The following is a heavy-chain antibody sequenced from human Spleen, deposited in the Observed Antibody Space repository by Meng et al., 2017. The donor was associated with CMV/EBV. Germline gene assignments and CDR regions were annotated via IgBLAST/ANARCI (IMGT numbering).Heavy chain of an antibody. J-gene: IGHJ4*02. V-gene: IGHV3-30*02. Sequence: GESLKISCAASGFTFSSYGMHWVRQAPGKGLEWVAFIRYDGSNKYYADSVKGRFTISRDNSKNTLYPQMNSLRAEDTAVYYCAKDPFGELLSAGIDYWGQGTLVTVSS. CDR2: IRYDGSNK. CDR1: GFTFSSYG. CDR3: AKDPFGELLSAGIDY. D-gene: IGHD3-10*01.